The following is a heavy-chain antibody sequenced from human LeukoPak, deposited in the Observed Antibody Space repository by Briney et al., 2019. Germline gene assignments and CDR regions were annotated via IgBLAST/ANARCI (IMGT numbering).Heavy chain of an antibody. CDR2: ISGSGGST. V-gene: IGHV3-23*01. CDR3: AKPTLGDGAGFDI. Sequence: PGGSLRLSCAASGFTFSDYYMSWVRQAPGKGLEWVSAISGSGGSTYYADSVKGRFTISRDNSKNTLYLQMNSLRAEDTAVYYCAKPTLGDGAGFDIWGQGTMVTVSS. D-gene: IGHD3-10*01. J-gene: IGHJ3*02. CDR1: GFTFSDYY.